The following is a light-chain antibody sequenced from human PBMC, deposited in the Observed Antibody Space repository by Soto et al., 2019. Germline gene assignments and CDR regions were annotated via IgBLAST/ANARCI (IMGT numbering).Light chain of an antibody. V-gene: IGKV3-11*01. J-gene: IGKJ1*01. CDR3: QQRSNWPWT. CDR2: DAS. Sequence: EIVLTQSPATLSLSPGERATLSCRASQSVSNFLAWYQQKPGQAPRLLISDASNRATGIPGRFSGSGSGTDFSLTIRSLEPEDFAGYYCQQRSNWPWTVGQGTNVEIK. CDR1: QSVSNF.